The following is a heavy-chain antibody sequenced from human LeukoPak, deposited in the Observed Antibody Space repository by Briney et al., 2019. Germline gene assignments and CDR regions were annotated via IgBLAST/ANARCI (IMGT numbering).Heavy chain of an antibody. CDR1: GFTFSSYA. CDR2: ISSNGGST. J-gene: IGHJ4*02. Sequence: GGSLRLSCSASGFTFSSYAMHWVRQAPGKGLEYVSAISSNGGSTYYADSVKGRFTISRDNSKNTLYLQMSSLRAEDTAVYYCARVSDIVATLYYFDYWGQGTLVTVSS. V-gene: IGHV3-64D*06. CDR3: ARVSDIVATLYYFDY. D-gene: IGHD5-12*01.